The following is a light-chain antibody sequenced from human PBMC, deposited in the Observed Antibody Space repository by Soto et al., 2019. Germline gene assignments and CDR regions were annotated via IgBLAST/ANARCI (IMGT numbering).Light chain of an antibody. CDR2: AAS. V-gene: IGKV1-39*01. CDR3: QQSYRSPYT. CDR1: QSINIY. Sequence: IQMTQSPSSLSASVGDRVTVTCRASQSINIYFNWYQQKPGKAPTLLIYAASNLQSGVPSRFSGGGSRTDFTLTISSLQAEDFATYYCQQSYRSPYTFGQGTKLEIK. J-gene: IGKJ2*01.